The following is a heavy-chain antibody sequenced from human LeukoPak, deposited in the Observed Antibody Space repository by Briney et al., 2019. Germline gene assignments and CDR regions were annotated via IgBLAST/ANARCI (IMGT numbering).Heavy chain of an antibody. Sequence: SETLSLTCTVSGGSISSYYWNWIRQPPGKGLEWIGEINHSGSTNYNPSLKSRVTISVDTSKNQFSLKLSSVTAADTAVYYCARVSYDIVDYWGQGTLVTVSS. J-gene: IGHJ4*02. CDR2: INHSGST. CDR3: ARVSYDIVDY. D-gene: IGHD3-9*01. CDR1: GGSISSYY. V-gene: IGHV4-34*01.